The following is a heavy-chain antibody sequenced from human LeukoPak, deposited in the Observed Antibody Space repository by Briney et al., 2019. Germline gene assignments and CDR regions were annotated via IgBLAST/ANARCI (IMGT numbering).Heavy chain of an antibody. CDR2: IYSGGST. CDR1: GFTVSNNY. D-gene: IGHD1-1*01. Sequence: PGGSLRLSCAASGFTVSNNYMSWVRQAPGKGLEWVSVIYSGGSTYYADSVKGRFTISRDDSKNTLYLHMNSLRAEDTAVYYCARAPNWRFDHWGQGTLVTVSS. V-gene: IGHV3-53*01. J-gene: IGHJ4*02. CDR3: ARAPNWRFDH.